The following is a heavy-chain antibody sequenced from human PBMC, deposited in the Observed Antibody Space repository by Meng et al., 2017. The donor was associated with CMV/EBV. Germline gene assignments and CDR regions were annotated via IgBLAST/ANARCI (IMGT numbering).Heavy chain of an antibody. CDR1: GFSLSTSGMR. V-gene: IGHV2-70D*14. Sequence: SGPTLVKPTQTLTLTCTFSGFSLSTSGMRVSWIRQPPGKALEWLARIDWDDDKFYSTSLKTRLTISKGTSKNQVVLTMTNMDPVDTATYYCARAHTDYYYGMDVWGQGTTVTVSS. D-gene: IGHD4-17*01. J-gene: IGHJ6*02. CDR2: IDWDDDK. CDR3: ARAHTDYYYGMDV.